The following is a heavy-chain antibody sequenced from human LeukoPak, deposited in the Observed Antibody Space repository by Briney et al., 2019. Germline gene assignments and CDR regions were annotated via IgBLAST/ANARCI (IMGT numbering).Heavy chain of an antibody. CDR1: GFTVSSNY. CDR2: IYIGGNT. Sequence: GGSLRLSCAASGFTVSSNYMNWVRQAPGKGLEWVSVIYIGGNTYYADSVKGRFTISRDNSKNTLYLQMNSLRVEDTAVYHCAQSQYYFGSGSHDYWGQGTLVTVSS. CDR3: AQSQYYFGSGSHDY. V-gene: IGHV3-53*01. D-gene: IGHD3-10*01. J-gene: IGHJ4*02.